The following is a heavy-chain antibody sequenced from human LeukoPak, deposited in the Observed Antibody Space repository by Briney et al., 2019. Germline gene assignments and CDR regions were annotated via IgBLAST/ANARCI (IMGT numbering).Heavy chain of an antibody. J-gene: IGHJ4*02. CDR1: GFTFSSHW. V-gene: IGHV3-7*01. CDR2: IKKDGSEK. D-gene: IGHD6-13*01. Sequence: GTLRLSCAASGFTFSSHWMSWVSQAPEKGLEWVANIKKDGSEKYYVDSVKGRFTISRDNAKKSLYLQMNSLRAEDTAVYYCARECLISSSSDYWGQGTLVTVSS. CDR3: ARECLISSSSDY.